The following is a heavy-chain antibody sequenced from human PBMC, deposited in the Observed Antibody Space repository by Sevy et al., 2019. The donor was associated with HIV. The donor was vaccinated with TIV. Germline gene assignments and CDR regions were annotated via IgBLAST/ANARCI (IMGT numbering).Heavy chain of an antibody. D-gene: IGHD4-17*01. CDR1: GFTFSSYE. J-gene: IGHJ4*02. V-gene: IGHV3-48*03. Sequence: GGSLRLSCAASGFTFSSYEMNWVRQAPGKGLEWVSYISNSGTSIYYSDSVKGRFTISRDNARNSLYLQMNSLRAEDTAVYYCASDLPPSATTLAHFDYWGPGTLVTVSS. CDR2: ISNSGTSI. CDR3: ASDLPPSATTLAHFDY.